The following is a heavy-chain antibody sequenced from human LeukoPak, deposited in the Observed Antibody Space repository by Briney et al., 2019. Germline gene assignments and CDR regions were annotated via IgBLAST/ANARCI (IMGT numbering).Heavy chain of an antibody. CDR1: GYTFTSYG. CDR2: ISAYNGNT. CDR3: ARDLSYDSSGAYYYYGMDV. V-gene: IGHV1-18*01. J-gene: IGHJ6*02. D-gene: IGHD3-22*01. Sequence: WASVNVSCKASGYTFTSYGISWVRQAPGQGLEWMGWISAYNGNTNYAQKLQGRVTMTTDTSTSTAYMELRSLRSDDTAVYYCARDLSYDSSGAYYYYGMDVWGQGTTVTVSS.